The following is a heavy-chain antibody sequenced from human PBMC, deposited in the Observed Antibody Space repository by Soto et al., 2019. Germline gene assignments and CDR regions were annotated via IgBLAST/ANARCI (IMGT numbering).Heavy chain of an antibody. CDR2: IDPSDSYT. D-gene: IGHD2-15*01. Sequence: GESLKISCKGSGYSFTSYWISWVRQMPGKVLEWMGRIDPSDSYTNYSPSFQGHVTISADKSISTAYLQWSSLKASDTAMYYCARQMGYCSGGSCYQLYGMDVWGQGXTVTV. J-gene: IGHJ6*02. CDR1: GYSFTSYW. CDR3: ARQMGYCSGGSCYQLYGMDV. V-gene: IGHV5-10-1*01.